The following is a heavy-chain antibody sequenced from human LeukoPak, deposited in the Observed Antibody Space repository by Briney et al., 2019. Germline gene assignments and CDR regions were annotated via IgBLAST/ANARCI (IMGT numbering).Heavy chain of an antibody. CDR1: GFTFSNYW. V-gene: IGHV3-74*01. CDR3: AKGGATVIDY. CDR2: INSDGSST. J-gene: IGHJ4*02. Sequence: GGSLRLSCAASGFTFSNYWMHWVRQAPGKGLVWVSRINSDGSSTTSADSVKGRFTISRDNAKNTLYLQMNSLRAEDTAVYYCAKGGATVIDYWGQGTLVTVSS. D-gene: IGHD4-17*01.